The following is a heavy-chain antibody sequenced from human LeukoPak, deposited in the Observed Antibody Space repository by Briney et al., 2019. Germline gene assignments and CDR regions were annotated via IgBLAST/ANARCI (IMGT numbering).Heavy chain of an antibody. Sequence: SETLFLTCTVSGGSISSYYWSWIRQPPGKGLEWIGYIYYSGSTNYNPSLKSRVTISVDTSKNQFSLKLSSVTAADTAVYYCARGDIVVVPAAGGSFDIWGQGTMVTVSS. CDR2: IYYSGST. J-gene: IGHJ3*02. CDR1: GGSISSYY. CDR3: ARGDIVVVPAAGGSFDI. V-gene: IGHV4-59*01. D-gene: IGHD2-2*01.